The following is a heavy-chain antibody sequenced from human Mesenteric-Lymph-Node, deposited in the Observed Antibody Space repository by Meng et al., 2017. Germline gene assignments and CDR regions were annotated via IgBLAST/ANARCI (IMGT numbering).Heavy chain of an antibody. Sequence: SVRGLVKLPVTLSVPCVVARGSIISIDWWSWVRPPRGKGLEWIGEIHHSGTTYYNPSLKSRVTISLDKPNNQFSLKLTSVTAAETAVYYCAGKPVYVAAFYWGQGTLVTVSS. D-gene: IGHD3-10*02. CDR1: RGSIISIDW. J-gene: IGHJ4*02. CDR2: IHHSGTT. V-gene: IGHV4-4*03. CDR3: AGKPVYVAAFY.